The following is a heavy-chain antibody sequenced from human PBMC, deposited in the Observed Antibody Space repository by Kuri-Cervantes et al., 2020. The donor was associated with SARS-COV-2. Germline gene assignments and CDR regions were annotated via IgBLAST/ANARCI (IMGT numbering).Heavy chain of an antibody. D-gene: IGHD3-10*01. Sequence: ESLKISCTVSGGSISSSSYYWGWIRQPPGKGLEWIGSTYYSGSTYYNPSLKSRVTISVDTSKNQFPLKLSSVTAADTAVYYCARSGEDYPFDYWGQGTLVTVSS. V-gene: IGHV4-39*06. CDR2: TYYSGST. J-gene: IGHJ4*02. CDR1: GGSISSSSYY. CDR3: ARSGEDYPFDY.